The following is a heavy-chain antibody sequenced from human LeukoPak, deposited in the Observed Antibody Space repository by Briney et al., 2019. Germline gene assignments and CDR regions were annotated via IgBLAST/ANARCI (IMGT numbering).Heavy chain of an antibody. J-gene: IGHJ6*03. CDR2: ISGSGGST. V-gene: IGHV3-23*01. CDR3: TTEADPYYMDV. Sequence: GGSLRLSCAASGFTFSSYAMSWVRQAPGKGLEWVSAISGSGGSTSYADSVKGRFTISRDNSKNTLYLQMNSLKTEDTAVYYCTTEADPYYMDVWGKGTTVTVSS. CDR1: GFTFSSYA.